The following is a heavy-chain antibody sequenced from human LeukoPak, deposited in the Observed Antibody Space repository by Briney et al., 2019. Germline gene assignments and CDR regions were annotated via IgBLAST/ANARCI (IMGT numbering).Heavy chain of an antibody. J-gene: IGHJ4*02. CDR1: GFTFSSYA. CDR2: ISYDGSNK. D-gene: IGHD3-10*02. CDR3: AREHRQPYYYGRKTYYFDY. V-gene: IGHV3-30*04. Sequence: PGGSLRLSCAASGFTFSSYATHWVRQAPGKGLEWVAVISYDGSNKYYADSVKGRFTISRDNSKNTLYLQMNSLRAEDTAVYYCAREHRQPYYYGRKTYYFDYWGQGTLVTVSS.